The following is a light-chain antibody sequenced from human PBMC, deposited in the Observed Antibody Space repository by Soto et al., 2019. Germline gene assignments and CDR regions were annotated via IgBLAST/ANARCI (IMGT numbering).Light chain of an antibody. CDR3: SSYTSSTTLVL. Sequence: QSVLTQPPSASGTPGQRVTISCSGGSSNIGGYNYVYWYQQYPGTAPKLLVFGTNLRPSGVPDRFSASKSGTSGSLTISGLRSEDEADYYCSSYTSSTTLVLFGGGTKLTVL. CDR1: SSNIGGYNY. CDR2: GTN. V-gene: IGLV1-47*02. J-gene: IGLJ2*01.